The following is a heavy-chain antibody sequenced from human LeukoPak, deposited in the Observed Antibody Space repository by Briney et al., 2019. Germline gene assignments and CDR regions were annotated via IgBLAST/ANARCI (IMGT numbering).Heavy chain of an antibody. CDR1: GFTFSDHY. J-gene: IGHJ1*01. Sequence: GGSLRLSCAASGFTFSDHYMDWVRQAPGKGLEWVCRIRKKTNSYSTAHAASVKFRFAVSRDDSNKPLYLHINSLKPEYTTLFYCASSYDGSYFYHWGQGTLVSVSS. CDR2: IRKKTNSYST. CDR3: ASSYDGSYFYH. D-gene: IGHD1-26*01. V-gene: IGHV3-72*01.